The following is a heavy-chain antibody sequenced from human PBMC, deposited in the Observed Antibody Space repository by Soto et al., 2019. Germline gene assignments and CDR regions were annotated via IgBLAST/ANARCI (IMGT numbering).Heavy chain of an antibody. CDR2: IYWDDDK. D-gene: IGHD3-10*01. CDR3: AHQRYYYGSGTEIGEFDY. J-gene: IGHJ4*02. CDR1: GFSLSTSGVG. Sequence: SGPTLVNPTQTLTLTCTFSGFSLSTSGVGVGWIRQPPGKALEWLAFIYWDDDKRYSPSLKSRLTITKDTSKNQVVLTMTNMDPVDTATYYCAHQRYYYGSGTEIGEFDYWGQGTLVTVSS. V-gene: IGHV2-5*02.